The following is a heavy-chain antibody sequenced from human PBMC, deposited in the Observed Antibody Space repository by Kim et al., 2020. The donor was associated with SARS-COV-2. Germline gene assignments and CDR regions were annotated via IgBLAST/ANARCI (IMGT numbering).Heavy chain of an antibody. V-gene: IGHV3-66*04. J-gene: IGHJ3*02. CDR1: GFTVSSNY. CDR3: ARLISGNDAFDI. CDR2: IYSGGST. D-gene: IGHD3-10*01. Sequence: GGSLRLSCAASGFTVSSNYMSWVRQAPGKGLEWVSVIYSGGSTYYADSVKGRFTISRDNSKNTLYLQMNSLRAEDTAVYYCARLISGNDAFDIWGQGTMVTVSS.